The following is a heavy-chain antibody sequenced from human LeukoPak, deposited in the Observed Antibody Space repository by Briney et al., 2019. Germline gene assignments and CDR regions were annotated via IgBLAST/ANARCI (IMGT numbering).Heavy chain of an antibody. CDR1: GFTFSTYG. Sequence: GGSLRLSCAASGFTFSTYGMHWVRQAPGKGLEWVAIISYDGNHKYHADSVRGRFTISRDNSKNTLYLQMNSLRSDDTAMYYCARDPDGDYDFDYWGQGTLVTVSS. CDR3: ARDPDGDYDFDY. D-gene: IGHD4-17*01. J-gene: IGHJ4*02. V-gene: IGHV3-30*03. CDR2: ISYDGNHK.